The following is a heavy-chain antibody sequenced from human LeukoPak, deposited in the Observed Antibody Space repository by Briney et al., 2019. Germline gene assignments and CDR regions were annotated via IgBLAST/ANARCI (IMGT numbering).Heavy chain of an antibody. Sequence: ASVKVSCKASGYTFTGYYMHWVRQAPGQGLEWMGWINPNSGGTNYAQKFQGRVTMTRDTSLSTAYMELSRLRSDDTAVYYCLMVVVITTYWGQGTLVTVSS. CDR3: LMVVVITTY. D-gene: IGHD3-22*01. CDR1: GYTFTGYY. CDR2: INPNSGGT. J-gene: IGHJ4*02. V-gene: IGHV1-2*02.